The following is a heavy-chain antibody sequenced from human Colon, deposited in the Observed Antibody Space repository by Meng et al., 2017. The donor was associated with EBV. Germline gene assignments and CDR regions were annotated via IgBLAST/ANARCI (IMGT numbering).Heavy chain of an antibody. V-gene: IGHV4-30-4*01. D-gene: IGHD2-21*01. CDR2: IHHSGIA. CDR3: ASFDHIPRRNYFDY. CDR1: SHSSCSNHY. J-gene: IGHJ4*02. Sequence: LLTSAPEPVGPSRHLSLTSHSLRSHSSCSNHYWSWIPHPPGKGLEWIGYIHHSGIAYYNPSLKRRVSISVDTSKNQFSLNLNSMTAADTAVYYCASFDHIPRRNYFDYWGQGTLVTVSS.